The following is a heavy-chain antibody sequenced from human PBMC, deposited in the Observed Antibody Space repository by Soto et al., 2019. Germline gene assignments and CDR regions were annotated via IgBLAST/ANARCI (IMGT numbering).Heavy chain of an antibody. D-gene: IGHD2-2*01. Sequence: RRLSCAASGFTFSSYWMHWVRQAPGKGLVWVSRINSDGSSTSYADSVKGRFTISRDNAKNTLYLQMNSLRAEDTAVYYCAREDSIIIPAVSDFWGQGTLVTVSS. CDR2: INSDGSST. V-gene: IGHV3-74*01. J-gene: IGHJ4*02. CDR3: AREDSIIIPAVSDF. CDR1: GFTFSSYW.